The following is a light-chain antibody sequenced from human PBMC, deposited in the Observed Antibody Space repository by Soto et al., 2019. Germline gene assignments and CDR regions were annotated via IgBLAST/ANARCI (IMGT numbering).Light chain of an antibody. J-gene: IGLJ3*02. Sequence: QSVLTQPPSVSGAPGQRVTISCTGSGSNIGAGYHAHWYQQLPGTAPKLLIYGNNNRPSGVPDRFSGSKSGTSASLAITGLQAEDEADYYCQSFDTSLSGSRVFGGGTKVTVL. CDR2: GNN. V-gene: IGLV1-40*01. CDR3: QSFDTSLSGSRV. CDR1: GSNIGAGYH.